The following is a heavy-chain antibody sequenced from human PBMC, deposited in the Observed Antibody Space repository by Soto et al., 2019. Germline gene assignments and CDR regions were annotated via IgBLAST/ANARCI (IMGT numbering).Heavy chain of an antibody. J-gene: IGHJ5*02. V-gene: IGHV1-8*01. Sequence: QVQLVQSGAEVKKPGASVKVSCKASGYTFINYDINWVRQAPGQGLEWVGWMNPDSGNTGYAQNFQGRVTMTGNTSISSVYMELRSLTAEDTAVYYCARRRGSNGWFDLWGQGTLVTGSS. CDR3: ARRRGSNGWFDL. CDR2: MNPDSGNT. CDR1: GYTFINYD. D-gene: IGHD2-8*01.